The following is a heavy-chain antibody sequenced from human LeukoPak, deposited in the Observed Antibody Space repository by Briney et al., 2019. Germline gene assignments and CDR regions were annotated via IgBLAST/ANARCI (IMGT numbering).Heavy chain of an antibody. CDR1: GFTFDDYA. Sequence: GGSLRLSCAASGFTFDDYAMHWVRQAPGKGLEWVSLISWDGGSTYYADSVKGRFTISRDNSKNTLYLQMNSLRAEDTAVYYCAKDSVAGVAGIFDYWGQGTLVTVSS. CDR2: ISWDGGST. V-gene: IGHV3-43D*04. D-gene: IGHD6-19*01. J-gene: IGHJ4*02. CDR3: AKDSVAGVAGIFDY.